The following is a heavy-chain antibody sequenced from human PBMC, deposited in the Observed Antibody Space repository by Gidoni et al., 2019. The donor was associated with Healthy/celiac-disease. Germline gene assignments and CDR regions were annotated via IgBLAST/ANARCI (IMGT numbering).Heavy chain of an antibody. V-gene: IGHV4-34*01. J-gene: IGHJ4*02. CDR1: GGSFSGYY. Sequence: QEQLQQWGEGRWKPSETLSLTCAVYGGSFSGYYWSWIRQPPGKGLEWIGEINPSGSTHYNPSLKRRVTISVDTSKNQFSLTLSSVTAAATAVYYCASGYGDYSPVGYWGQGTLVTVSS. CDR2: INPSGST. D-gene: IGHD4-17*01. CDR3: ASGYGDYSPVGY.